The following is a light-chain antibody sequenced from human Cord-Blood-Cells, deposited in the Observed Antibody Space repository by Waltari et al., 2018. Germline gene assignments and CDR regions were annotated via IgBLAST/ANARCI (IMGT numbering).Light chain of an antibody. J-gene: IGKJ1*01. CDR3: QGYEISLTWT. Sequence: EIALTQPPATLCLSPGERATLSCRASQNVSSCYLAWYQQKPGRTPMLLIFGASSRATGIPKVCRGSRSETDFTHNISTLERKDFTVYFCQGYEISLTWTFGQGTKVEIK. CDR1: QNVSSCY. V-gene: IGKV3-20*01. CDR2: GAS.